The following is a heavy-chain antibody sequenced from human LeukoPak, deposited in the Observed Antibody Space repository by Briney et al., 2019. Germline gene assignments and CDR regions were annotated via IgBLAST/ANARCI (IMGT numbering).Heavy chain of an antibody. CDR1: GFSFTDYP. D-gene: IGHD6-13*01. J-gene: IGHJ4*02. Sequence: PGGSLRLSCATSGFSFTDYPMNWVRQAPGKGLEWVSAISGGGVSTSYADSVKGRFTISRDNSKNTLYLQMNSLRGEDTAVYYCAKGGGTKYSSSWYWDYWGQGTLVTVSS. CDR2: ISGGGVST. CDR3: AKGGGTKYSSSWYWDY. V-gene: IGHV3-23*01.